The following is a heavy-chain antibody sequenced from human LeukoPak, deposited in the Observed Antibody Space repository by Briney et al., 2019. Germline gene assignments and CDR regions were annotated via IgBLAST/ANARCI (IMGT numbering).Heavy chain of an antibody. CDR1: GYTFTSYY. J-gene: IGHJ3*02. CDR3: ARDLRTSPYYDSSGYYPDAFDI. V-gene: IGHV1-46*01. CDR2: INPSGSST. D-gene: IGHD3-22*01. Sequence: ASVKVSCKASGYTFTSYYMHWVRQAPGQGLEWMGIINPSGSSTSYAQKFQGRVTMTRDTSTSTVYMELSSLRSEDTAVYYCARDLRTSPYYDSSGYYPDAFDIWGQGTMVTVSS.